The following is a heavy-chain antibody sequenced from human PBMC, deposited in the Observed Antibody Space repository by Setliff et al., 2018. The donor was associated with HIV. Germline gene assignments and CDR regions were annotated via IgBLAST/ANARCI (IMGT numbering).Heavy chain of an antibody. CDR1: GFSVSSNY. J-gene: IGHJ4*02. Sequence: GGSLRLSCAASGFSVSSNYMSWVRQAPGGGLEWVSILYAAGNTYYADSVMGRFTISRDYSNNTLYLQMHSLRAEDTAMYYCVRDLPPDYWGQGTLVTVSS. CDR3: VRDLPPDY. CDR2: LYAAGNT. V-gene: IGHV3-53*01.